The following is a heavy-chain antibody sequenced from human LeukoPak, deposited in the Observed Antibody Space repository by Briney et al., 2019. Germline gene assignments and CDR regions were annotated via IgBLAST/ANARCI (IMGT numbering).Heavy chain of an antibody. V-gene: IGHV3-30*18. Sequence: GGSLRLSCAAPGFTFSSSGMHWVRQAPGKGLEWVAVISYDGSNKFYADSVKGRFTISRDNSKNTLYLQMNSLRTQDTAVYYCAQPRGGFDFTFDYWGQGTLVTVSS. CDR1: GFTFSSSG. J-gene: IGHJ4*02. D-gene: IGHD3-16*01. CDR2: ISYDGSNK. CDR3: AQPRGGFDFTFDY.